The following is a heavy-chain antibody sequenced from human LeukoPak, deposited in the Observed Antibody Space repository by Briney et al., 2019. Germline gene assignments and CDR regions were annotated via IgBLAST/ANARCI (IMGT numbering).Heavy chain of an antibody. CDR2: INHSGST. CDR1: GGSISSGGYY. V-gene: IGHV4-39*07. Sequence: SETLSLTCTVSGGSISSGGYYWSWIRQPPGKGLEWIGEINHSGSTNYNPSLKSRVTISVDTSKNQFSLKLSSVTAADTAVYYCARGLRRFDYWGQGTLVTVSS. J-gene: IGHJ4*02. CDR3: ARGLRRFDY.